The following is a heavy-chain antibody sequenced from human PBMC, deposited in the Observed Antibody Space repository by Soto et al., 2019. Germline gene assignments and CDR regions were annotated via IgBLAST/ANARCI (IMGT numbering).Heavy chain of an antibody. CDR3: ARGQTYYYDSSGYYRGVEDAFHI. Sequence: QVQLVQSGAEVKKTGSSVKVSCKASGGSFSNYAIIWVRQAPGQGLEWVGGTIPIFGTSDYAQKFRGRVTITADASTSTAYMELRSLRSEDTAVYYCARGQTYYYDSSGYYRGVEDAFHIWAQGTMVTVSS. D-gene: IGHD3-22*01. CDR2: TIPIFGTS. CDR1: GGSFSNYA. V-gene: IGHV1-69*01. J-gene: IGHJ3*02.